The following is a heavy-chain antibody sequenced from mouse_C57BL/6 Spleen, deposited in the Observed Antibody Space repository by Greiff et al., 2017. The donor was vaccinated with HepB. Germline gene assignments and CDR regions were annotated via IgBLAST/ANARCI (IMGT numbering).Heavy chain of an antibody. Sequence: VQLQQSGPELVKPGASVKISCKASGYTFTDYYMNWVKQSHGKSLEWIGDINPNNGGTSYNQKFKGKATLTVDKSSSTAYMELRSLTSEDSAVYYCARYGYDGRGYYFDYWGQGTTLTVSS. CDR2: INPNNGGT. D-gene: IGHD2-2*01. J-gene: IGHJ2*01. V-gene: IGHV1-26*01. CDR3: ARYGYDGRGYYFDY. CDR1: GYTFTDYY.